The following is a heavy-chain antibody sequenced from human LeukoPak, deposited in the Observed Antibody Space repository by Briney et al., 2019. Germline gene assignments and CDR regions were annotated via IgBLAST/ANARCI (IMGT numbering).Heavy chain of an antibody. CDR2: IKQDGSEK. D-gene: IGHD2-8*02. V-gene: IGHV3-7*03. CDR1: EFTFRSYW. Sequence: GGSLRLSCAASEFTFRSYWMNWVRQAPGKRLEWVANIKQDGSEKYYVDSVKGRFTISRDNAKNSLYLQMNSLRAEDTAVYYCARVLGHFDYWGQGTLVTVSS. CDR3: ARVLGHFDY. J-gene: IGHJ4*02.